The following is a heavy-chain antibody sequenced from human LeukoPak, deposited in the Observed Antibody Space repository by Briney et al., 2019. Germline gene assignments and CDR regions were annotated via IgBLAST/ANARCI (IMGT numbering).Heavy chain of an antibody. CDR3: ARDSLTLSLNGMDV. CDR2: ISSNGGST. D-gene: IGHD1-14*01. V-gene: IGHV3-64*01. J-gene: IGHJ6*02. CDR1: GFTFSSYA. Sequence: GGSLRLSCAASGFTFSSYAMHWVRQAPGKGLEYVSAISSNGGSTYHANSVKGRFTISRDNSKNTLYLQMGSLRAEDMAVYYCARDSLTLSLNGMDVWGQGTTVTVSS.